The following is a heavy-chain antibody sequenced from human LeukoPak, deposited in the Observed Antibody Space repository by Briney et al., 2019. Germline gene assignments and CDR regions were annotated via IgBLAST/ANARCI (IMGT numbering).Heavy chain of an antibody. CDR2: INPNSGGT. CDR1: GYTFTGYY. Sequence: ASVKVSCKASGYTFTGYYMHWVRQAPGQGLEWMGRINPNSGGTNYAQKFQGRVTMNRDTAISTAYMELSRLRSDDTAVYYCARSYYYGSGSHDYWGQGTLVTVSS. CDR3: ARSYYYGSGSHDY. V-gene: IGHV1-2*06. J-gene: IGHJ4*02. D-gene: IGHD3-10*01.